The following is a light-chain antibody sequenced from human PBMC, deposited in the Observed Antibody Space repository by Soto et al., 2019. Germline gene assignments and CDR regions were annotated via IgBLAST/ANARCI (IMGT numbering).Light chain of an antibody. J-gene: IGKJ4*01. V-gene: IGKV4-1*01. Sequence: DIVMTQSPDSLAVSLGERATINCKSSQSVFYSSNNNNYLAWYQQKPGQPPKLLIDWAATRESGVPDRFTGSGSGTDCALMIRSLQAEDVAGYYCHQYYSTPLTCGGGKKVEIK. CDR3: HQYYSTPLT. CDR2: WAA. CDR1: QSVFYSSNNNNY.